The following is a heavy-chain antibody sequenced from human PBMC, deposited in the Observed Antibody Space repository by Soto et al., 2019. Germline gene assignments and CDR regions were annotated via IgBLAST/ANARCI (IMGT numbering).Heavy chain of an antibody. D-gene: IGHD3-16*02. CDR1: GFTFSDYG. CDR3: AKVRYCTCGNCYDYYRYSMDV. V-gene: IGHV3-30*18. CDR2: VSFDGSSE. Sequence: VQLEESGGGVVQPGRSLRLTCAVSGFTFSDYGMHWVRQAPRKGMELVAVVSFDGSSEFYADSVKGRVTISRDKYKNTLHLQMNSLRPEDTAVYYCAKVRYCTCGNCYDYYRYSMDVCGQVPAVTVS. J-gene: IGHJ6*02.